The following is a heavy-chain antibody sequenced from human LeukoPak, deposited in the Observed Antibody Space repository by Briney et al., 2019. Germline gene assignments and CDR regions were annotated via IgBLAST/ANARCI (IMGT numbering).Heavy chain of an antibody. J-gene: IGHJ3*02. Sequence: SETLSLTCTVSGGSISSYYWSWIRQPPGKGLEWIGEINHSGSTNYNPSLKSRVTISVGTSKNQFSLKLSSVTAADTAVYYCARRYYYDRRAFDIWGQGTMVTVSS. CDR2: INHSGST. CDR3: ARRYYYDRRAFDI. V-gene: IGHV4-34*01. CDR1: GGSISSYY. D-gene: IGHD3-22*01.